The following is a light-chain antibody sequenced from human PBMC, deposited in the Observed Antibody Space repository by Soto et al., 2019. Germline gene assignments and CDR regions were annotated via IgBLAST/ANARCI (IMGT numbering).Light chain of an antibody. CDR3: HQYGNSPFT. CDR1: QSVHNSY. J-gene: IGKJ3*01. Sequence: EIVLMQSPGTLSLSPGERATLSCRASQSVHNSYLAWYQQKPGQPPRLLIYGASNRATGIPDKFSGSGSGTDFTLTISRLEPEDFAVYYCHQYGNSPFTFGPGTKVDI. V-gene: IGKV3-20*01. CDR2: GAS.